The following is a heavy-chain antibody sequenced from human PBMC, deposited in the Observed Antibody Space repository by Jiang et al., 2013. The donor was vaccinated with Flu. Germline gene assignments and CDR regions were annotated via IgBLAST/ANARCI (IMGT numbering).Heavy chain of an antibody. CDR1: GGTFSSYA. CDR2: IIPILGIA. V-gene: IGHV1-69*04. CDR3: AREGKDAMVDY. D-gene: IGHD2-2*01. Sequence: SVKVSCKASGGTFSSYAISWVRQAPGQGLEWMGRIIPILGIANYAQKFQGRVTITADKSTSTAYMELSSLRSEDTAVYYCAREGKDAMVDYWGQGTLVTVSS. J-gene: IGHJ4*02.